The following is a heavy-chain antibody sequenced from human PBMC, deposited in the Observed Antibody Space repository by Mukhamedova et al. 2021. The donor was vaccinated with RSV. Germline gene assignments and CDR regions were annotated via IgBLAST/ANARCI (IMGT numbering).Heavy chain of an antibody. CDR2: IYTSGLT. D-gene: IGHD4-17*01. J-gene: IGHJ4*02. V-gene: IGHV4-61*02. Sequence: GKGLEWIGRIYTSGLTSYNPSLKSRVSISMDTSKNQFSLKLTSVTAADTAVYYCARGKSWKHGDYDYYFDYWGQGTLVTVSS. CDR3: ARGKSWKHGDYDYYFDY.